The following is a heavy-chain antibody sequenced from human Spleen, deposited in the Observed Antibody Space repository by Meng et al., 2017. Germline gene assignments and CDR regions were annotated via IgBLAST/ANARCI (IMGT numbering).Heavy chain of an antibody. J-gene: IGHJ4*02. CDR3: AREPAGGSADY. V-gene: IGHV1-69*10. CDR2: IIPILGIA. D-gene: IGHD6-13*01. Sequence: QVQLVQSGAEVKKPGASVKVSCKASGYTFTHYALHWVRQAPGQGLEWVGGIIPILGIANYAQKFQGRVTITADKSTSTAYMELSSLRSEDTAVYYCAREPAGGSADYWGQGTLVTVSS. CDR1: GYTFTHYA.